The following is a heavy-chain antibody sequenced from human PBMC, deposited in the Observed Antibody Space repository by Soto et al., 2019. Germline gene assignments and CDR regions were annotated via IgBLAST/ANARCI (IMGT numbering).Heavy chain of an antibody. CDR3: ARYYYDSEFDY. D-gene: IGHD3-22*01. CDR2: IYYSGST. Sequence: SETLSLTCTVSGGSISSGGYYWSWIRQHPGKGLEWIGYIYYSGSTYYNPSLKSRVTISVDTSKNQFSLKLSSVTAADTAVYYCARYYYDSEFDYWGQGTLVTVSS. CDR1: GGSISSGGYY. V-gene: IGHV4-31*03. J-gene: IGHJ4*02.